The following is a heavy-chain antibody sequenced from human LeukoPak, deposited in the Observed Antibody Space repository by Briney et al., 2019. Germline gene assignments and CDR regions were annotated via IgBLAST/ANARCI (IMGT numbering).Heavy chain of an antibody. CDR2: ISSSSSYI. Sequence: GRSLRLSCAASGFTFSSYSMNWVRQAPGKGLEWVSSISSSSSYIYYADSVKGRFTISRDNAKNSLYLQMNSLRAEDTAVYYCARGLFGDTAMVGSDYWGQGTLVTVSS. J-gene: IGHJ4*02. CDR3: ARGLFGDTAMVGSDY. D-gene: IGHD5-18*01. V-gene: IGHV3-21*01. CDR1: GFTFSSYS.